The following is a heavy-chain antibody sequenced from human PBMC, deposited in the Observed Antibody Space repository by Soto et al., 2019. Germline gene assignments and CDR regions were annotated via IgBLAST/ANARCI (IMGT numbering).Heavy chain of an antibody. CDR2: IFHDGTA. D-gene: IGHD3-10*01. CDR3: ARLVYDTRLNYMYFDF. Sequence: SETLSLTCAVSGVSLTSSNWWTWVRQSPQRGLEYIGEIFHDGTANYYPSFERRVAMSVDTSRNQFSLKLTSVTAADTAVYFCARLVYDTRLNYMYFDFWGPGTLVTVSS. J-gene: IGHJ4*02. V-gene: IGHV4-4*02. CDR1: GVSLTSSNW.